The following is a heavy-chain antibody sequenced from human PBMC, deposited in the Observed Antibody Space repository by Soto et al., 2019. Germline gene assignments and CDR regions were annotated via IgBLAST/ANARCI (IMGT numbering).Heavy chain of an antibody. D-gene: IGHD3-3*01. CDR1: GFTFSSYG. Sequence: QVQLVESGGGVVQPGRSLRLSCAASGFTFSSYGMHWVRQAPGKGLEWVAVIWYDGSNQYYADSVKGRFTISRDNSKNTLYLQMNSLRAEDTAVYYCAREESGYDFWSGYFYWGQGTLVTVSS. CDR2: IWYDGSNQ. CDR3: AREESGYDFWSGYFY. V-gene: IGHV3-33*01. J-gene: IGHJ4*02.